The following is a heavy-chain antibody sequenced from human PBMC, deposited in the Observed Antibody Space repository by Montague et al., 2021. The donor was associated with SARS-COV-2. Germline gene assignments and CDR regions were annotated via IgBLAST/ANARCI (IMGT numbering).Heavy chain of an antibody. D-gene: IGHD3-9*01. J-gene: IGHJ4*02. Sequence: CAISGDSVSNNRAARNWVRQSPSRGLEWLGRTYYTSKWYNDYALFVKSRITINPDTSKNQVSLRLNSVTPEDTAIYFCARGVDNYFGYWGQGTLVTVSS. CDR1: GDSVSNNRAA. CDR2: TYYTSKWYN. CDR3: ARGVDNYFGY. V-gene: IGHV6-1*01.